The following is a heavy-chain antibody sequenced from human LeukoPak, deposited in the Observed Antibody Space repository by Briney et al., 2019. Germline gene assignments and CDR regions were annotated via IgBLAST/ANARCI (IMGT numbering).Heavy chain of an antibody. CDR1: GGSINSDY. D-gene: IGHD2-21*02. J-gene: IGHJ4*02. Sequence: SETLSLTCSVSGGSINSDYWNWIRQPPGKGLEWIGYIYHSGSTNYNPSLKSRVTISVDTSKNQFSLKLSSVTAADTAVYYCARSIVVVTARHFDYWGQGTLVTVSS. V-gene: IGHV4-59*08. CDR2: IYHSGST. CDR3: ARSIVVVTARHFDY.